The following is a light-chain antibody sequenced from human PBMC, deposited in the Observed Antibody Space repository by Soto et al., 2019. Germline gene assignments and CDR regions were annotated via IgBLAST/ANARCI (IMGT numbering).Light chain of an antibody. J-gene: IGKJ5*01. V-gene: IGKV3-20*01. Sequence: IVLTQSPATLSLSPGERATLSCRASQTVNSDYLTWYQQKPGQAPRLLIYAASSGATGIPDRFSGSGSETDFTLTINRLEPEDFAVYYCQYYGNSRITFGQGARLEVK. CDR1: QTVNSDY. CDR3: QYYGNSRIT. CDR2: AAS.